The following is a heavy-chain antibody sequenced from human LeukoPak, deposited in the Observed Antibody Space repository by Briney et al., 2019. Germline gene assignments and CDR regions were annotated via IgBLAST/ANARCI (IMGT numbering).Heavy chain of an antibody. Sequence: PSETLSLTCTVSGYSISSGYYWGWIRQPPGKGLEWIGSIYHSGSTYYNPSLKSRVTISVDTSKNQFSLKLSSVTAADTAVYYCARIFWDKQQLIYYYFYMDVWGKGTTVTVSS. V-gene: IGHV4-38-2*02. D-gene: IGHD6-13*01. CDR2: IYHSGST. J-gene: IGHJ6*03. CDR3: ARIFWDKQQLIYYYFYMDV. CDR1: GYSISSGYY.